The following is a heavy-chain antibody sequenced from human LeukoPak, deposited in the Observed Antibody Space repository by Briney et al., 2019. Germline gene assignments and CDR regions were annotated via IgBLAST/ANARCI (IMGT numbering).Heavy chain of an antibody. V-gene: IGHV4-34*01. CDR2: INHSGST. CDR3: ARVYCSSTSCYGAADY. D-gene: IGHD2-2*01. CDR1: GGSFSGYY. Sequence: PSETLSLTCAVYGGSFSGYYWSWIRQPPGKGLEWIGEINHSGSTNYNPSLKSRVTISVDTSKNQFSLKLSSVTAADTAVYYCARVYCSSTSCYGAADYWGQGTLVTVSS. J-gene: IGHJ4*02.